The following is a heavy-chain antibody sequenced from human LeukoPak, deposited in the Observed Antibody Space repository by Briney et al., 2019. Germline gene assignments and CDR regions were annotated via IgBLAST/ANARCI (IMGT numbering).Heavy chain of an antibody. J-gene: IGHJ4*02. Sequence: PSETLSLTCTVSGGSISSSSYYWGWLRQPPGRGLEWIGSIYYSGSTYYNPSLKSRVTISVDTSKNQFSLKLSSVTAADTAVYYCARLLTIGSSGYYYDYWGQGTLVTVSS. CDR2: IYYSGST. CDR1: GGSISSSSYY. D-gene: IGHD3-22*01. V-gene: IGHV4-39*01. CDR3: ARLLTIGSSGYYYDY.